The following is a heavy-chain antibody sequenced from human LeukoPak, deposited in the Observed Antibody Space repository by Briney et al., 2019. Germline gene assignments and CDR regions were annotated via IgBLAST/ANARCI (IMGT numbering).Heavy chain of an antibody. CDR1: VFTFSSYA. CDR3: ARDLYSSGLKDYYYYGMDV. J-gene: IGHJ6*02. V-gene: IGHV3-30-3*01. Sequence: GRSLRLSCAASVFTFSSYAMHWVRQAPGKGLEWVEVISYDGSNKYYADSVKGRFTISRDNSKNTLYLQMNSLRAEDTAVYYCARDLYSSGLKDYYYYGMDVWGQGTTVTVSS. D-gene: IGHD6-19*01. CDR2: ISYDGSNK.